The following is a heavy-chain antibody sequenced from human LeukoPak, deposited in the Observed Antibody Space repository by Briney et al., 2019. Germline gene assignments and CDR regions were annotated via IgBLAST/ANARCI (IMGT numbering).Heavy chain of an antibody. CDR1: GGSISSGSYY. V-gene: IGHV4-61*02. D-gene: IGHD2-15*01. CDR3: ARGGHLVDY. CDR2: IYTSGST. Sequence: SETLSLTCTVSGGSISSGSYYWSWIRQPAWKGLEWLGRIYTSGSTNYNPSLKSRVTIRVDTSKNQFSLKLSSVTAADTAVYYCARGGHLVDYWGQGTLVTVSS. J-gene: IGHJ4*02.